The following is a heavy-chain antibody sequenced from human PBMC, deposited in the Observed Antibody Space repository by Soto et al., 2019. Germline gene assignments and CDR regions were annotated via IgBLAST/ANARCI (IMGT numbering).Heavy chain of an antibody. V-gene: IGHV3-30-3*01. J-gene: IGHJ6*01. CDR3: AREGSAAGYYGLDV. D-gene: IGHD2-15*01. Sequence: QVQLVESGGGVVQPGRSLRLSCAASGFTFPNYVMHWVRQAPGKGLEWVAVISFAGTNKYYTDSVKGRFTISRDNSKNTLSLEMQSLTTQDTSIYYCAREGSAAGYYGLDVLGQGTPVTVS. CDR1: GFTFPNYV. CDR2: ISFAGTNK.